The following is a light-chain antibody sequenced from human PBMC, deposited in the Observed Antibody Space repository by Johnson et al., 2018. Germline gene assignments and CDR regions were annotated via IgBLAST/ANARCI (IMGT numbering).Light chain of an antibody. CDR2: ENN. CDR1: SSNIGNNY. V-gene: IGLV1-51*02. J-gene: IGLJ1*01. Sequence: QSVLTHPPSVSAAPGQKVTISCSGSSSNIGNNYVSWYQQLPGTAPKLLIYENNKRPSGIPDRFSGSKSGTSATLGITGLQTGDEADYYFGTWDSSLSAGNVFGTGTKVTVL. CDR3: GTWDSSLSAGNV.